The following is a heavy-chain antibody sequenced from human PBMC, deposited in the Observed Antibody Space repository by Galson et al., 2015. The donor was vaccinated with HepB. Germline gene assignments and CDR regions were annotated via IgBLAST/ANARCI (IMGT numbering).Heavy chain of an antibody. CDR2: IIPIFGTA. CDR3: ARDSPDRTNYYYYGMDV. J-gene: IGHJ6*02. CDR1: GGTFSSYA. Sequence: SVKVSCKASGGTFSSYAISWVRQAPGQGLEWMGGIIPIFGTANYAQKFQGRVTITADESTSTAYMELSSLRSEDTAVYYCARDSPDRTNYYYYGMDVWGQGTTVTVSS. V-gene: IGHV1-69*13.